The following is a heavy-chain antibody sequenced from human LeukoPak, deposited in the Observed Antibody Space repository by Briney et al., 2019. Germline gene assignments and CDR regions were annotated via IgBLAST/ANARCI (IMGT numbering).Heavy chain of an antibody. CDR1: GYTFTSYD. J-gene: IGHJ3*02. V-gene: IGHV1-8*03. Sequence: ASVKVSCKASGYTFTSYDINWVRQATGQGLEWMGWMNPNSGNTGYAQKFQGRVTITRNTSISTAYMELSSLRSEDTAVYYCATAYDSSGAFDTWGQGTMVTVSS. D-gene: IGHD5-12*01. CDR3: ATAYDSSGAFDT. CDR2: MNPNSGNT.